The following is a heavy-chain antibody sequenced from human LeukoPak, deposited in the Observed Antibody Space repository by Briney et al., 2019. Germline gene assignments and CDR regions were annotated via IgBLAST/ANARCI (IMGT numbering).Heavy chain of an antibody. CDR3: ASLAIGTYYYDSSGYPFDY. CDR1: GGTFSSYA. V-gene: IGHV1-69*13. Sequence: GASVKVSCKASGGTFSSYAISWVRQAPGQGLEWMGGIIPIFGTANYAQKFQGRVTITADESTSTAYMELSSLRSEDTAVYYCASLAIGTYYYDSSGYPFDYWGQGTLVTVSS. J-gene: IGHJ4*02. CDR2: IIPIFGTA. D-gene: IGHD3-22*01.